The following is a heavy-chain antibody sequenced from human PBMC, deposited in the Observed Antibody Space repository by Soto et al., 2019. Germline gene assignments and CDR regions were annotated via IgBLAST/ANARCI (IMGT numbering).Heavy chain of an antibody. D-gene: IGHD1-7*01. Sequence: SVKVSCKASGGTFSSYAISWVRQAPGQGLEWMGGIIPIFGTANYAQKFQGRVTITADESTSTAYMELSSLRSEDTAVYHCARDNWNFSYYYGMDVWGQGTTVTVSS. V-gene: IGHV1-69*13. J-gene: IGHJ6*02. CDR1: GGTFSSYA. CDR2: IIPIFGTA. CDR3: ARDNWNFSYYYGMDV.